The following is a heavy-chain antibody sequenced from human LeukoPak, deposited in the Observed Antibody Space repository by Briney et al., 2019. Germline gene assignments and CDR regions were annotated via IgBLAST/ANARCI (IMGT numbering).Heavy chain of an antibody. CDR2: ISYDGSNK. Sequence: GGSLRHSCAASGFTFSSYGMHWVRQAPGKGLEWVAVISYDGSNKYYADSVKGRFTISRDNSKNTLYLQMNSLRAEDTAVYYCARVREAYYYYYGMDVWGQGTMVTVSS. V-gene: IGHV3-30*03. CDR3: ARVREAYYYYYGMDV. J-gene: IGHJ6*02. D-gene: IGHD5-24*01. CDR1: GFTFSSYG.